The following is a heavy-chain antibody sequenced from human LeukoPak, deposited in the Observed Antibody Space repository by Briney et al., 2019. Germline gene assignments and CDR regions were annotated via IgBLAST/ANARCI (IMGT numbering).Heavy chain of an antibody. CDR3: ARHSSWDYCYYYMDV. CDR2: IYYSGST. CDR1: GGSISSYY. V-gene: IGHV4-39*01. J-gene: IGHJ6*03. Sequence: SETLSLTCTVSGGSISSYYWSWIRQPPGKGLEWIGSIYYSGSTYYNPSLKSRVTVSVDTSKNQFSLKLSSVTAADTAVYYCARHSSWDYCYYYMDVWGKGTTVTISS. D-gene: IGHD6-13*01.